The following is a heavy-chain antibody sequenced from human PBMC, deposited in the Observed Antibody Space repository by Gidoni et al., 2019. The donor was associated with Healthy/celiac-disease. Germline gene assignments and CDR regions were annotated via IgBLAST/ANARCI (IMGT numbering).Heavy chain of an antibody. J-gene: IGHJ4*02. Sequence: QVQLQQWGAGLLKPSETLSLTCAVDGGSFSGYYWSWIRQPPGKGLEWIGEINHSGSTNYNPSLKSRVTISVDTSKNQFSLKLSSVTAADTAVYYCARIIRGYSSSWYNPQLYYFDYWGQGTLVTVSS. CDR2: INHSGST. V-gene: IGHV4-34*01. D-gene: IGHD6-13*01. CDR1: GGSFSGYY. CDR3: ARIIRGYSSSWYNPQLYYFDY.